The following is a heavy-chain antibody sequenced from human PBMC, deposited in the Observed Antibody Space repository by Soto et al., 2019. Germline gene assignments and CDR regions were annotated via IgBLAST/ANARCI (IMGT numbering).Heavy chain of an antibody. D-gene: IGHD3-10*01. J-gene: IGHJ5*02. CDR1: GFSLSTSGVV. V-gene: IGHV2-5*02. CDR2: IYCDDAK. CDR3: AHRRLRAEFDP. Sequence: QITLKESGPTLVKATQTLTLTCTFSGFSLSTSGVVVGWIRQPPGKALEWLALIYCDDAKRYSPSLKSRLTINNDTSKNQVVLTMTNMDPVDTATYYCAHRRLRAEFDPWGQGTLVTVSS.